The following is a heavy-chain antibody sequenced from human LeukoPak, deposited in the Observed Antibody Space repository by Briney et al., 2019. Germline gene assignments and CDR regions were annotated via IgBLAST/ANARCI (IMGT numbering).Heavy chain of an antibody. J-gene: IGHJ3*02. CDR3: ARGADYVWGSSAGSFDI. Sequence: SETLSLTCTVSGGSISSHYWSWIRQPPGKGLEWIGYIYYSGSTNYNPSLKSRVTMSVDTSKNQFSLKLSSVTAADTAVYYCARGADYVWGSSAGSFDIWGQGTMVTVSS. CDR1: GGSISSHY. V-gene: IGHV4-59*11. D-gene: IGHD3-16*01. CDR2: IYYSGST.